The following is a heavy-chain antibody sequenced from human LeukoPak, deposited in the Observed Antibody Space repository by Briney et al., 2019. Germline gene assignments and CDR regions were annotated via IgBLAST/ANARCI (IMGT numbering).Heavy chain of an antibody. CDR3: ATIKRGSIFGYFDF. J-gene: IGHJ4*02. CDR1: GASMNTHY. V-gene: IGHV4-59*11. Sequence: PSETLSLTCAVSGASMNTHYWSWIRQPPGKGLGGIGYMLDTVTTKDNPSLKSRFTLSADTSKNQFSLRLTSVTAADTAVYYCATIKRGSIFGYFDFWGQGIPVTVSS. CDR2: MLDTVTT. D-gene: IGHD3-3*02.